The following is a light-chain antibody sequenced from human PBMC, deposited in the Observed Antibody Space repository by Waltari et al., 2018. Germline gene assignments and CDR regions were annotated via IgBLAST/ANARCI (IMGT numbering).Light chain of an antibody. Sequence: DIVMTQSTDSLAVSLGERATLNCKSSQSVLYASVNKNHLAWYQQKPGQPPKLLIFWASTRGSGVPDRFSGSGSGADFTLTISSLQAEDVAVYYCQQYYTPPFTFGPGTKVEIK. J-gene: IGKJ3*01. CDR3: QQYYTPPFT. V-gene: IGKV4-1*01. CDR1: QSVLYASVNKNH. CDR2: WAS.